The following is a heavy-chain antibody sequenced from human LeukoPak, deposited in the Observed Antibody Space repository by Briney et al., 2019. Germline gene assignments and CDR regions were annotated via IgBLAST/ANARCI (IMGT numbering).Heavy chain of an antibody. CDR2: INWNGGST. J-gene: IGHJ4*02. CDR3: ARSDAGYSSGWYVFDY. Sequence: GGSLRFSCAASGFTFDDYGMSWVRQAPGKGLEWVSGINWNGGSTGYADSVKGRFTISRDNAKNSLYLQMNSLRAEDTALYYCARSDAGYSSGWYVFDYWGQGTLVTVSS. V-gene: IGHV3-20*04. CDR1: GFTFDDYG. D-gene: IGHD6-19*01.